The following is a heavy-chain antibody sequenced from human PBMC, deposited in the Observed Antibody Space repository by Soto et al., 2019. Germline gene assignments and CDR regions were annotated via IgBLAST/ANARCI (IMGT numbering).Heavy chain of an antibody. CDR2: VYYRGST. CDR3: ARGGGSYSSGWYYDS. V-gene: IGHV4-59*08. D-gene: IGHD6-19*01. CDR1: GVSIRNSNTY. Sequence: QVQLQESGPGLVKPSETMSLTCTVAGVSIRNSNTYWNWVRQPPGKGLEWIGFVYYRGSTKYNPSLVSRVTISVDASRNQVSLELTSVTATDTAVYYCARGGGSYSSGWYYDSWGQGTLVTVSS. J-gene: IGHJ4*02.